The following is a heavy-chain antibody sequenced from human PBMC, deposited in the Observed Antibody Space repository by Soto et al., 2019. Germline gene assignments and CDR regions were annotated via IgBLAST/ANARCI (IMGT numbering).Heavy chain of an antibody. V-gene: IGHV3-30-3*01. Sequence: QVQLVESGGGVVQPGRSLRLSCAASGFTFSSYAMHWVRQAPGKGLEWVAVISYDGSNKYYADSVKGRFTISRDNSKNTLYLQMNCLRAEDTALYYCARDAGRGVAARPGYWGQGTLVTVSS. J-gene: IGHJ4*02. D-gene: IGHD6-6*01. CDR2: ISYDGSNK. CDR3: ARDAGRGVAARPGY. CDR1: GFTFSSYA.